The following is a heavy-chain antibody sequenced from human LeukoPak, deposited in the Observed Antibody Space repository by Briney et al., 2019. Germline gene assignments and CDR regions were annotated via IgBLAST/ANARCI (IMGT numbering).Heavy chain of an antibody. V-gene: IGHV4-59*01. Sequence: ETLSLTCTVSGGSISSYYWSWIRQPPGKGLEWIGYIYYSGSTNYNPSLKSRVTISVDTSKNQFSLKLSSVTAADTAVYYCARAPRSNYLDYWGQGALVTVSS. CDR1: GGSISSYY. CDR3: ARAPRSNYLDY. CDR2: IYYSGST. J-gene: IGHJ4*02.